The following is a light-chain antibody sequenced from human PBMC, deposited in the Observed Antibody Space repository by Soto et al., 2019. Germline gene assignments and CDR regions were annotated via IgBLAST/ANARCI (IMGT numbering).Light chain of an antibody. CDR3: QQYNSFPLT. CDR2: DAS. J-gene: IGKJ4*01. V-gene: IGKV1-5*01. CDR1: QTIDIW. Sequence: DIQMTQSPSTLSASVGDRVTITCRASQTIDIWLAWYQQKPGKAPKLLIYDASSLEGGVPSRFSGSGSGTEFTLTISSLQPDDFATYCCQQYNSFPLTFGGGTKVESK.